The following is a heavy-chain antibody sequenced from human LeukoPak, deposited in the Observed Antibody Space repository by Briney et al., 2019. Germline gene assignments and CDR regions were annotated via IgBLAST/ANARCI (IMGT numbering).Heavy chain of an antibody. V-gene: IGHV4-39*01. J-gene: IGHJ4*02. CDR2: LYYSGST. Sequence: SETLSLTCTVSGXSISSSSDHWGWLPLPQGKGQECIGNLYYSGSTYYNPSLKSRVTISVDKSKNQFSLKLHSVTAADAAVYYCARRHDGEFDYWGQGTLVTVSS. D-gene: IGHD3-10*01. CDR3: ARRHDGEFDY. CDR1: GXSISSSSDH.